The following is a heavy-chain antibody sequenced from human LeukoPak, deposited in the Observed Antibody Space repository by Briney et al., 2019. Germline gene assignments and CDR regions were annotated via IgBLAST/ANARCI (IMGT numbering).Heavy chain of an antibody. CDR1: GFTFSSYS. CDR2: ISSSSSYI. Sequence: GGSLRLSCAASGFTFSSYSMNWVRQAPGKGLEWVSSISSSSSYIYYADSVKGRFTISRDNAKNSLYLQMNSLRAEDTAVYYCARTLPTEITGTTFFDYWGQGTLVTVSS. CDR3: ARTLPTEITGTTFFDY. V-gene: IGHV3-21*01. D-gene: IGHD1-7*01. J-gene: IGHJ4*02.